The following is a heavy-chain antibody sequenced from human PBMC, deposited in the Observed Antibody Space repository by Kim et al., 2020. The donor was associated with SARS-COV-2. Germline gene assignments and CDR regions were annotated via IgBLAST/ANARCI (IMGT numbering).Heavy chain of an antibody. J-gene: IGHJ6*01. D-gene: IGHD2-15*01. V-gene: IGHV4-59*08. CDR3: AGGEIVVGLVSYYYCMDV. Sequence: GSLRLSCTVSGGSISSYYWSWIRQPPGKGLEWIGYIYYSGSTNYNPSLKSRVTISVDTSKNQFSLKLSSVTAADTAVYYCAGGEIVVGLVSYYYCMDV. CDR1: GGSISSYY. CDR2: IYYSGST.